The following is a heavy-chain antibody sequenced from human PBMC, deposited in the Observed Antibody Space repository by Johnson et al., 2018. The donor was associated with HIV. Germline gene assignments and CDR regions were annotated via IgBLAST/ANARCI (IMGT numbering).Heavy chain of an antibody. V-gene: IGHV3-30-3*01. CDR1: GFTFTDYA. D-gene: IGHD4-17*01. Sequence: QVQLVESGGGVVQAGRSLTLSCVGSGFTFTDYAIHWVRQPPGKGLEWVAVISDEGSNKYYADSVKGRFTISRDNSENTLYLQMNSLRTEDTAVYYCARDGDSDAFDIWGQGTMVTVSS. J-gene: IGHJ3*02. CDR2: ISDEGSNK. CDR3: ARDGDSDAFDI.